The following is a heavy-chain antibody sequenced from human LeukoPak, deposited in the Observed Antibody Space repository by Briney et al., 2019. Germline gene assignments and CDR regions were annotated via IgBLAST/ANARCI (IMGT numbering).Heavy chain of an antibody. J-gene: IGHJ4*02. Sequence: GGSLRLSCTASGFTFGDYATSWFRQAPGKGLEWVSSISGSSLYIYYADSVKGRFTISRDNSRNTLYLQLNSLRAEDTAVYYCARDSTYYYDSGSSGPHYFDNWGQGTLVTVSS. CDR3: ARDSTYYYDSGSSGPHYFDN. D-gene: IGHD3-10*01. CDR2: ISGSSLYI. V-gene: IGHV3-21*01. CDR1: GFTFGDYA.